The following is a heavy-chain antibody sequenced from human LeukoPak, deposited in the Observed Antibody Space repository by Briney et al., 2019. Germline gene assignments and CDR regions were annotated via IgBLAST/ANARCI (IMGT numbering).Heavy chain of an antibody. CDR1: GFTFSSYA. Sequence: GGSLRLSCAASGFTFSSYAMSWVRQAPGKGLEWVSAISGSGGSTYYADSVKGRFTISRDNSKNTLYLQMNSLRAEDTAVYYCAKDSLDNYYDSSGYYWGDIDYWGQGTLVTVSS. D-gene: IGHD3-22*01. CDR2: ISGSGGST. V-gene: IGHV3-23*01. J-gene: IGHJ4*02. CDR3: AKDSLDNYYDSSGYYWGDIDY.